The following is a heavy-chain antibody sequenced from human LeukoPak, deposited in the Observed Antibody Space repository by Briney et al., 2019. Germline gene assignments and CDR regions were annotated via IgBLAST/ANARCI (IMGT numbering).Heavy chain of an antibody. D-gene: IGHD3-10*01. J-gene: IGHJ3*02. V-gene: IGHV3-48*04. CDR3: ASSSSRRGKDAFDI. CDR1: GFTFSSYA. CDR2: ISSSGSTI. Sequence: GGSLRLSCAASGFTFSSYAMSWVRQAPGKGLEWVSYISSSGSTIYYADSVKGRFTISRDNAKNSLYLQMNSLRAEDTAVYYCASSSSRRGKDAFDIWGQGTMVTVSS.